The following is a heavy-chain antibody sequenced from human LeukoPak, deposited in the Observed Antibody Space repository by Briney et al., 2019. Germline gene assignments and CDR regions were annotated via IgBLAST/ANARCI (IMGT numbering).Heavy chain of an antibody. V-gene: IGHV4-38-2*02. D-gene: IGHD1-26*01. Sequence: PSETLSLTCTVSGYSISSGHYWGWIRQPPGKGLEWIGSISPSGSTYYNPSLKSRVIISVDTSKNQFSLKLSSVTAADTAVYYCARDSGSSPLFDYWGQGTMVTVSS. CDR1: GYSISSGHY. J-gene: IGHJ4*02. CDR3: ARDSGSSPLFDY. CDR2: ISPSGST.